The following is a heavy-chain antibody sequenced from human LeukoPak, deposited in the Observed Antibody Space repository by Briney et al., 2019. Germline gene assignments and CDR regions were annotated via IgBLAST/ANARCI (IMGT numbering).Heavy chain of an antibody. D-gene: IGHD3-10*01. CDR3: AKNPRYGSGSYSDG. V-gene: IGHV3-23*01. CDR2: ISGSGGST. Sequence: GGSLRLSCAASGFAFSSYAMSWVRQAPGKGLEWVSAISGSGGSTYYADSVKGRFTISRDNSKNTLYLQMNSLRAEDTAVYYCAKNPRYGSGSYSDGWGQGTLVTVSS. CDR1: GFAFSSYA. J-gene: IGHJ4*02.